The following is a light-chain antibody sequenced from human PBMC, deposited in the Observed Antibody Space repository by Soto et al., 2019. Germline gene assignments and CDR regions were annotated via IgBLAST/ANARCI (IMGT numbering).Light chain of an antibody. V-gene: IGLV1-44*01. J-gene: IGLJ1*01. Sequence: QSVLTQPPSASGTPGQRVTISCSGSSSNIGGNTVSWYQQFPGTAPKLLIYTNNQRTSGVPDRFSGSKSDTSASLAISALQSEDEAHYYCAAWDDSLNGHVFGTGTKLTVL. CDR1: SSNIGGNT. CDR3: AAWDDSLNGHV. CDR2: TNN.